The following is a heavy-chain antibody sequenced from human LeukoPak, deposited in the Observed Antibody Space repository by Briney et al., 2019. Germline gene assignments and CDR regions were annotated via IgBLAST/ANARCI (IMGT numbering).Heavy chain of an antibody. CDR1: GGSISSYY. J-gene: IGHJ4*02. CDR2: IYYSGST. D-gene: IGHD5-18*01. V-gene: IGHV4-59*01. Sequence: SETLSLTCTVSGGSISSYYWSWIRQPPGKGLEWIGYIYYSGSTNYNPSLKSRDTISVDTSKNQFSLKLSSVTAADTAVYYCARSRLSYGYEDYWGQGTLVTVSS. CDR3: ARSRLSYGYEDY.